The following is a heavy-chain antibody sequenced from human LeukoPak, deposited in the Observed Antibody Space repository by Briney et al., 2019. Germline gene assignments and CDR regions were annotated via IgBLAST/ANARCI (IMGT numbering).Heavy chain of an antibody. D-gene: IGHD2-2*01. CDR2: IYYSGST. Sequence: SETLSLTCTVSAGSISSSSYYWGWLRQPPGKGLEWIASIYYSGSTYHNPSLKSRVTISVDTSKNQFSLKPSSVTAADTAVYYCARNTPQLIPAAIGWFDPWGQGTLVTVSS. CDR3: ARNTPQLIPAAIGWFDP. V-gene: IGHV4-39*07. CDR1: AGSISSSSYY. J-gene: IGHJ5*02.